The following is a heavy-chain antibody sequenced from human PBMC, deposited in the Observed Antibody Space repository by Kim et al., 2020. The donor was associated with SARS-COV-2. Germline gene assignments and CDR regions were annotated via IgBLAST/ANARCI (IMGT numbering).Heavy chain of an antibody. V-gene: IGHV3-15*01. D-gene: IGHD3-10*01. CDR2: IKSKGGGGTT. CDR1: GFIVMNGW. Sequence: GGSLRLSCAASGFIVMNGWMSWVRQAPGKGLEWVARIKSKGGGGTTAYAAPVKASFFVARDDSRKTLHIQMNGVKTEDTSVYFCAAYVPHIGLGEFDYWG. CDR3: AAYVPHIGLGEFDY. J-gene: IGHJ4*01.